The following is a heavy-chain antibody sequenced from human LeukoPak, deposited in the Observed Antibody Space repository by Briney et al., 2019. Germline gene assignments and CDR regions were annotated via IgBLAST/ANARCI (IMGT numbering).Heavy chain of an antibody. Sequence: SETLSLTCTVSGGSIRSYYWSWIRQPPGEGLEWIAHIHDSGSTSYNPSLKSRLTMSVDTSKNQFSLKLSSVTAADTAVYYCARTTPTFNFDLWGRGTLVTVSS. J-gene: IGHJ2*01. CDR3: ARTTPTFNFDL. CDR1: GGSIRSYY. V-gene: IGHV4-59*01. CDR2: IHDSGST. D-gene: IGHD2-15*01.